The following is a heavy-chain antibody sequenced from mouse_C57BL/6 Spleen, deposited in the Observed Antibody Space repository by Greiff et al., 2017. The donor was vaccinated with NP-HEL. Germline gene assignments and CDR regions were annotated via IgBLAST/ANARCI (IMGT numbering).Heavy chain of an antibody. Sequence: EVHLVESGAELVRPGASVKLSCTASGFNITDDYMHWVKQRPERGLEWIGWIDPENGDTEYASKFQGKATITADTSSNTAYLQLSSLTSEDTAVYYCTTGRSTMIPGGYWGQGTTLTVSS. CDR2: IDPENGDT. CDR1: GFNITDDY. V-gene: IGHV14-4*01. J-gene: IGHJ2*01. CDR3: TTGRSTMIPGGY. D-gene: IGHD2-4*01.